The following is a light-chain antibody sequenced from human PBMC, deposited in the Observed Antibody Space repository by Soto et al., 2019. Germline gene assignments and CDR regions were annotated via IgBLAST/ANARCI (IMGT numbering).Light chain of an antibody. Sequence: EIVLTPSPGTLSLSPVEGATLSCRASQRVTSNYLAWYQQKPGQPPRLLIYGASNRATGIPDRFSGGGSGTDFTLAITRLEPEDFAVYFCQQYGSSLITFGQGTRLEIK. J-gene: IGKJ5*01. CDR3: QQYGSSLIT. CDR1: QRVTSNY. CDR2: GAS. V-gene: IGKV3-20*01.